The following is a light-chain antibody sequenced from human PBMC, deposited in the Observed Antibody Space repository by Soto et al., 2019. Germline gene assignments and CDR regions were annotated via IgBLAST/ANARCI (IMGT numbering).Light chain of an antibody. CDR1: QSISSYY. CDR3: QQYGTSRPWT. Sequence: EIVLTQSPGTLSLSPGERATLSCRASQSISSYYLAWYQQKPGLAPRLLIYGASSRATGIPDRFSGSGSGTDFTLTISRLEPEDFAVYYCQQYGTSRPWTFGQGTKVEIK. CDR2: GAS. J-gene: IGKJ1*01. V-gene: IGKV3-20*01.